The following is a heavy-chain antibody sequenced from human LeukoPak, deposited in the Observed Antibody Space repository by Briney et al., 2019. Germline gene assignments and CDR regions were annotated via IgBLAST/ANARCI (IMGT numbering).Heavy chain of an antibody. CDR1: GGSISSYY. CDR3: ARVGGNCSGGSCPADWYFDL. V-gene: IGHV4-59*12. Sequence: SETLSLTCTVSGGSISSYYWSWIRQPPGKGLEWIGYIYYSGSTNYNPSLKSRVTISVDTSKNQFSLKLSSVTAADTAVYYCARVGGNCSGGSCPADWYFDLWGRGTLVTVSS. J-gene: IGHJ2*01. CDR2: IYYSGST. D-gene: IGHD2-15*01.